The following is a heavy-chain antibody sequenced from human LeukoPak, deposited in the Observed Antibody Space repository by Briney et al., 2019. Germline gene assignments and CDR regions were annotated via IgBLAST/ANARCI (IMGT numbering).Heavy chain of an antibody. J-gene: IGHJ5*02. V-gene: IGHV3-30*02. Sequence: PGGSLRLSCAASGFTFSSYGMHWVRQAPGKGLEWVAFIRYDGSNKYYADSVKGRFTISRDNSKNTLYLQMNSLRAEDTAVYYCAKDLTIFGVVPENWFDPWGQGTLVTVSS. CDR1: GFTFSSYG. CDR3: AKDLTIFGVVPENWFDP. D-gene: IGHD3-3*01. CDR2: IRYDGSNK.